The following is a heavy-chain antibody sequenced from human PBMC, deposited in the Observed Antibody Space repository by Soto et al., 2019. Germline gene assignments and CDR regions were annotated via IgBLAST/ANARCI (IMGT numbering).Heavy chain of an antibody. V-gene: IGHV3-23*01. J-gene: IGHJ4*02. Sequence: GGSLRLSCAASGFTFSSYAMSWVRQAPGKGLEWVSAISGSGGSTYYADSVKGRFTISRDNSKNTLYLQMNSLRAEDTAVYYCAKDPSYGGNSPYFDYWGQGTLVTVSS. D-gene: IGHD4-17*01. CDR2: ISGSGGST. CDR1: GFTFSSYA. CDR3: AKDPSYGGNSPYFDY.